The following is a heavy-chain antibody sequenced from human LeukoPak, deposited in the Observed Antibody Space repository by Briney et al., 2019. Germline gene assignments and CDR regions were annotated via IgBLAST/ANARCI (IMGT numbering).Heavy chain of an antibody. V-gene: IGHV3-30*18. CDR2: ISSDGRNK. CDR3: AKDSPPDY. Sequence: GGSLRLSCAASGFTFSNYGMHWVRQAPGKGLEWVAVISSDGRNKYYVDSVKGRFTISRDNSKNTLFLQMNTLGPEDTAVYYCAKDSPPDYWGQGTLVTVSS. CDR1: GFTFSNYG. J-gene: IGHJ4*02.